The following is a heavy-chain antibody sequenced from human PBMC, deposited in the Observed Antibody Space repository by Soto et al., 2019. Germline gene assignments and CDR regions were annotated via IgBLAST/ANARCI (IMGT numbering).Heavy chain of an antibody. D-gene: IGHD5-12*01. CDR3: AITTYSGYDAFDI. Sequence: GASVKVSCKASGYTFTSYYMHWVRQAPGQGLEWMGIINPSGGSTSYAQKFQGRVTMTRDTSTSTVYMELSSLRSEDTAVYYCAITTYSGYDAFDIWGQGTMVTVS. CDR1: GYTFTSYY. CDR2: INPSGGST. V-gene: IGHV1-46*03. J-gene: IGHJ3*02.